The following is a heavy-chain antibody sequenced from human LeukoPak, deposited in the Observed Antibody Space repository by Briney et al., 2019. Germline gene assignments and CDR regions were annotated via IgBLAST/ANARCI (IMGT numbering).Heavy chain of an antibody. CDR3: AKDAGSGTPTSYYFYGMDV. V-gene: IGHV3-23*01. D-gene: IGHD6-19*01. Sequence: GGSLRLSCVVSRVTFSSYAVNWVRQAPEKGLEWVSGISGSGGSTYYTDSVKGRFTISRDNSKNTLYLQLNSLRAEDSAIYYCAKDAGSGTPTSYYFYGMDVWGQGTTVTVSS. CDR2: ISGSGGST. CDR1: RVTFSSYA. J-gene: IGHJ6*02.